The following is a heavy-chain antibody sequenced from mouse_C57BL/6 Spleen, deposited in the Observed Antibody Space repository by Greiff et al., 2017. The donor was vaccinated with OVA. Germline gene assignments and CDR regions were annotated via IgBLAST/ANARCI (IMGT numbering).Heavy chain of an antibody. Sequence: QVQLQQPGTELVKPGASVKLSCKASGYTFTSYWMHWVKQRPGQGLEWIGNINPSNGGTNYNEKFKSKATLTVDKSSSTAYMQRSSLTSEDSAVYYCARSIYYDYDRYFDVWGTGTTVTVSS. CDR2: INPSNGGT. V-gene: IGHV1-53*01. CDR3: ARSIYYDYDRYFDV. CDR1: GYTFTSYW. D-gene: IGHD2-4*01. J-gene: IGHJ1*03.